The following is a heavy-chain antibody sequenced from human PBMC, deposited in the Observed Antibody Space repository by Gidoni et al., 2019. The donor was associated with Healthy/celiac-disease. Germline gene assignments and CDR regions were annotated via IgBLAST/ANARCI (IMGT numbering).Heavy chain of an antibody. V-gene: IGHV3-30*18. Sequence: QVQLVASGGGVVQPGRSLRLSCAASGFTFSSYGMHWVRQAPGKGLEWLAVISYDGSNKYYADSVKGRFTISRDNSKNTLYLQMNSLRAEDTAVYYCAKDFYDIVVVPAAMRWPGAFDIWGQGTMVTVSS. CDR1: GFTFSSYG. CDR3: AKDFYDIVVVPAAMRWPGAFDI. D-gene: IGHD2-2*01. CDR2: ISYDGSNK. J-gene: IGHJ3*02.